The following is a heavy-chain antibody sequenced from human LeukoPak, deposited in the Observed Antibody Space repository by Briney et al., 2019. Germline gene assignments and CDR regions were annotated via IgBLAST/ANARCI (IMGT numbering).Heavy chain of an antibody. CDR2: ISSSSSYI. CDR1: GFTFSSYS. D-gene: IGHD6-6*01. V-gene: IGHV3-21*01. CDR3: ASSVKGQLVHWFDP. Sequence: GSLRLSFAASGFTFSSYSMNWVRPAPGKGLEWVSSISSSSSYIYYADSVKGRFTISRDNAKNSLYLQMNSLRAEDTAVYYCASSVKGQLVHWFDPWGQGTLVTVSS. J-gene: IGHJ5*02.